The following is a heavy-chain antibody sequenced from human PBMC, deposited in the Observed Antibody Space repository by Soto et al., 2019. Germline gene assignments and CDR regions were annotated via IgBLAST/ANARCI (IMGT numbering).Heavy chain of an antibody. CDR1: GFTVSSKY. J-gene: IGHJ6*01. D-gene: IGHD2-15*01. Sequence: EVQLVESGGGLVQPGGSLRLSCAASGFTVSSKYMTWVRQAPGKGLEWVSLIQSGGTTYYADSVKGRFTISRDTSENTLNLQMDSLRVGDTAVYYCARDDVLCDGGRCYGIPLDVW. CDR2: IQSGGTT. V-gene: IGHV3-66*01. CDR3: ARDDVLCDGGRCYGIPLDV.